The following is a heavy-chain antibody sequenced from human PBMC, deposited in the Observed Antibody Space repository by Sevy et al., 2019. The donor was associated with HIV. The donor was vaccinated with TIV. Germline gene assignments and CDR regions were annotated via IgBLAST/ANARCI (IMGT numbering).Heavy chain of an antibody. CDR2: ISFDGGYK. CDR1: GFIFGNYP. J-gene: IGHJ3*02. Sequence: GGSLRLSCVASGFIFGNYPIHWVRQAPGEGLEWVAVISFDGGYKYFGDSVKGRFTISRDNSKNALYLQMNSLRNEDTAIYYCARGPIQLRAFDIWGPGTKVTVSS. CDR3: ARGPIQLRAFDI. V-gene: IGHV3-30*04. D-gene: IGHD5-18*01.